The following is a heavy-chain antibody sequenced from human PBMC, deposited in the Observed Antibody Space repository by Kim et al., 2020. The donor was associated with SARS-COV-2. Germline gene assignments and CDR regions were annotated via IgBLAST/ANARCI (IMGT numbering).Heavy chain of an antibody. D-gene: IGHD3-22*01. CDR3: AKDLRRITMIVVARIDY. CDR2: ISGSGGST. CDR1: GFTFSSYS. Sequence: GGSLRLSCAASGFTFSSYSMSWVRQAPGKGLEWVSAISGSGGSTYYADSVKGRFTISRDNSKNTLYLQMNSLRAEDTAVYYCAKDLRRITMIVVARIDYWGQGTLVTVSS. V-gene: IGHV3-23*01. J-gene: IGHJ4*02.